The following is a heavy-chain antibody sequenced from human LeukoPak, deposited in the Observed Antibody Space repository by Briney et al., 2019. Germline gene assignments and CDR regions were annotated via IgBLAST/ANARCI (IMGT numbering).Heavy chain of an antibody. J-gene: IGHJ6*02. CDR3: ARGPDNVVVSGASFRYGVDV. D-gene: IGHD2-2*01. V-gene: IGHV3-53*01. CDR1: GFTVSSNY. CDR2: IYSGGST. Sequence: PGGSLRLSCAASGFTVSSNYMSWVRQAPGKGLEWVSVIYSGGSTYYADSVKGRFTISRDNSKNTLYLQMNSLRAEDTAVYYCARGPDNVVVSGASFRYGVDVWGQGTTVTVSS.